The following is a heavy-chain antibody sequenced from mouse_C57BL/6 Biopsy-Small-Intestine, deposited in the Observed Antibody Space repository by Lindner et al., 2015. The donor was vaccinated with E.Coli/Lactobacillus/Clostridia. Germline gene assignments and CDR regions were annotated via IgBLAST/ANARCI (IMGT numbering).Heavy chain of an antibody. D-gene: IGHD2-10*01. Sequence: VQLQESGAELVRPGASVKLSCTASGFNIKDDYMHWVKQRPEQGLEWIGWIDPENGDSEYASKFQDKATITADTSSNTAYLQFSSLTSEDTAVYYCTKYSYDGPWFTYWGQGTLVTVSA. CDR2: IDPENGDS. CDR1: GFNIKDDY. V-gene: IGHV14-4*01. CDR3: TKYSYDGPWFTY. J-gene: IGHJ3*01.